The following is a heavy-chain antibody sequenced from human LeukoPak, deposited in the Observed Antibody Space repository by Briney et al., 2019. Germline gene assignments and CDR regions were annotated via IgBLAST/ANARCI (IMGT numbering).Heavy chain of an antibody. V-gene: IGHV3-9*01. Sequence: GRSLRLSCAASGFTFDDYAMHWVRQAPGKGLEWVSGISWNSGSIGYADSVKGRFTISRDNAKNSLYLQMNSLRAEDTAVYYCARDGDSWYELTFDYWGQGTLVTVSS. CDR2: ISWNSGSI. J-gene: IGHJ4*02. CDR1: GFTFDDYA. D-gene: IGHD6-13*01. CDR3: ARDGDSWYELTFDY.